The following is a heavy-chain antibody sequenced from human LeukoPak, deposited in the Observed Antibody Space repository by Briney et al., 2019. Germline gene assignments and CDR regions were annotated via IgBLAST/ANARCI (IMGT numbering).Heavy chain of an antibody. D-gene: IGHD1-20*01. Sequence: GGSLRLSCAASGFTFSSYTMSWVRQAPGKGLEWVAIMSYDGSNKYYADSVKGRFAISRDNSKNTLYLQMNSLRAEDTAVYYCARDSVFVLLERPAPAYWGQGTLVTVSS. V-gene: IGHV3-30*03. CDR1: GFTFSSYT. CDR2: MSYDGSNK. CDR3: ARDSVFVLLERPAPAY. J-gene: IGHJ4*02.